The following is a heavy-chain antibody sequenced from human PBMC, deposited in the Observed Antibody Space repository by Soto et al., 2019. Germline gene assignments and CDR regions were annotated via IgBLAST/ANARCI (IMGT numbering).Heavy chain of an antibody. Sequence: QVQLVQSGAEVKKPGSSVKVSCKASGGTFNSYAISWVRQAPGQGLEWMGGIVPIFGTANYAQKFQGRVTITADESTSTAYMELSSLRSEDTAVYYCARHGDSTDARYFDYRGQEPLVTVSS. CDR2: IVPIFGTA. CDR3: ARHGDSTDARYFDY. V-gene: IGHV1-69*01. J-gene: IGHJ4*02. D-gene: IGHD3-22*01. CDR1: GGTFNSYA.